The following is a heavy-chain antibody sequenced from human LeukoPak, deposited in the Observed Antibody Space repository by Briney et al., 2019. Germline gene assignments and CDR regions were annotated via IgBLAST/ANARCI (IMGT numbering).Heavy chain of an antibody. V-gene: IGHV3-20*04. Sequence: GGSLRLSCTASGFTFDDYGMGWVRQVPGKGLEWVSGINWNGDNTGYADSVKGRFSISRDNAENSPYLQMNSLRAEDTAFYYCARDSDFWSGSYFFDYWGQGTLVTVSS. J-gene: IGHJ4*02. CDR3: ARDSDFWSGSYFFDY. D-gene: IGHD3-3*01. CDR1: GFTFDDYG. CDR2: INWNGDNT.